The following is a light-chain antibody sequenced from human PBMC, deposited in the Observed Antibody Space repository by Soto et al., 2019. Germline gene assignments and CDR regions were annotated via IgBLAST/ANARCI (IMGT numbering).Light chain of an antibody. CDR2: GAS. Sequence: IVMMHSPATRAFSSGEIVTLSFRASQSVSGHLAWYQQKPGQAPRLIISGASTRATGIPARFSGSGSGTDFTLTIYCLEADDFAVYFCVQYFVMCTFG. CDR1: QSVSGH. V-gene: IGKV3-15*01. CDR3: VQYFVMCT. J-gene: IGKJ2*02.